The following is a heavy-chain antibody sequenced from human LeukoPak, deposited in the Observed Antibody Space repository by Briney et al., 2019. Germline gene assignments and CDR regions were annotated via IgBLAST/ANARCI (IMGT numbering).Heavy chain of an antibody. V-gene: IGHV4-39*07. D-gene: IGHD3-9*01. CDR3: ARDTPNLYDILTGYYQNNWFDP. CDR2: IYYSGST. Sequence: PSETLSLTCTVFGGSISSSSYYWGWIRQPPGKGLEWIGSIYYSGSTYYNPSLKSRATISVDTSKNQFSLKLSSVTAAGTAVYYCARDTPNLYDILTGYYQNNWFDPWGQGTLVTVSS. CDR1: GGSISSSSYY. J-gene: IGHJ5*02.